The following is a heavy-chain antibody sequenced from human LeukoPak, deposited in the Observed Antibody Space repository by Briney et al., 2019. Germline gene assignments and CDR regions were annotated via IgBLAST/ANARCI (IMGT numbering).Heavy chain of an antibody. CDR1: GGSFSGYY. D-gene: IGHD3-10*01. Sequence: SETLSLTCAVYGGSFSGYYWSWIRQPPGKGLEWIGEINHSGSTNYNPSLKSRVTISVDTSKNQFPLKLSSVTAADTAVYYCASTYYGSGSYYPGVGGRDYWGQGTLVTVSS. CDR2: INHSGST. CDR3: ASTYYGSGSYYPGVGGRDY. J-gene: IGHJ4*02. V-gene: IGHV4-34*01.